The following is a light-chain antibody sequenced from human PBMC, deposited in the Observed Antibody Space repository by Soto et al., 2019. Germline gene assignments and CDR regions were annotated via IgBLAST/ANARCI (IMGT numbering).Light chain of an antibody. J-gene: IGLJ2*01. CDR1: YSNIGNNY. V-gene: IGLV1-51*01. Sequence: QAVLTQPPSVSAAPGQKVTISCSGSYSNIGNNYVSWYQHFPGTTPKLLIFDNNKRPSGIPDRFSGSKSGTSATLGITGLQTGDEADYYCGTWDSSLSVVFGGGTKLTVL. CDR2: DNN. CDR3: GTWDSSLSVV.